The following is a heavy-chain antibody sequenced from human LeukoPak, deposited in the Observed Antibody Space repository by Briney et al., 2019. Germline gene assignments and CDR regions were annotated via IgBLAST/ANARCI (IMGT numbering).Heavy chain of an antibody. CDR1: GFTFSSYA. CDR3: AKGRAAAGPDYFDY. CDR2: ISGSGGST. D-gene: IGHD6-13*01. Sequence: GGSLRLSCAASGFTFSSYAMSWVRQAPGKGLEWVSAISGSGGSTYYADSVKGRFTISRDNAKNSLYLQMNSLRAEDMALYYCAKGRAAAGPDYFDYWGQGTLVTVSS. J-gene: IGHJ4*02. V-gene: IGHV3-23*01.